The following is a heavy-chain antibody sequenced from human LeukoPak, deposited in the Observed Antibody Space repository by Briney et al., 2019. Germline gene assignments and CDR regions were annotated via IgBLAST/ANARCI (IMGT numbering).Heavy chain of an antibody. CDR1: GGSISSYY. J-gene: IGHJ4*02. D-gene: IGHD2-2*01. Sequence: PSGTLSLTCTVSGGSISSYYWSWIRQPPGKGLEWIGYIYYSGSTNYNPSLESRATISVDTSKNRFSLKLSSVTAADTAVYYCARQLSSASCCYDYWGQGTLVTVSS. CDR3: ARQLSSASCCYDY. CDR2: IYYSGST. V-gene: IGHV4-59*08.